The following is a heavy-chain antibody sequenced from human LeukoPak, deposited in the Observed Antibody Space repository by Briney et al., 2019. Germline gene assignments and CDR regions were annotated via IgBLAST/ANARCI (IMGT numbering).Heavy chain of an antibody. D-gene: IGHD3-3*01. CDR1: GFTFSSYA. J-gene: IGHJ4*02. CDR3: ARDQYDFWSGYSTPNY. V-gene: IGHV3-30*01. CDR2: ISYDGSNK. Sequence: GGSLRLSCAASGFTFSSYAMHWVRQAPGKGLEWVAVISYDGSNKYYADSVKGRFTISRDNSKNTLYLQMNSLRAEDTAVYYCARDQYDFWSGYSTPNYWGQGTLVTVSS.